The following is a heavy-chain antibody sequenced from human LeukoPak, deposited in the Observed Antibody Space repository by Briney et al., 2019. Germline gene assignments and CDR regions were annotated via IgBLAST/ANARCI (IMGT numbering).Heavy chain of an antibody. V-gene: IGHV3-21*01. J-gene: IGHJ4*02. Sequence: GGSLRLSCAASGFTFSSYSVNWVRQAPGKGLEWVSSISSSSSYIYYADSVKGRFTISRDNAKNSLYLQMNSLRAEDTAVYYCARDEGSGYYGYWGQGTLVTVSS. D-gene: IGHD3-22*01. CDR3: ARDEGSGYYGY. CDR1: GFTFSSYS. CDR2: ISSSSSYI.